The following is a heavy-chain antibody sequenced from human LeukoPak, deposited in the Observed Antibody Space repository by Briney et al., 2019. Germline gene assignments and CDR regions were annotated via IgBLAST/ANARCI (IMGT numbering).Heavy chain of an antibody. Sequence: GASVKVSSKAAGDTFTSYCISWVRQAPGQGLEWVGWISAYNGDTNYSQKLQGRVSLTTGTSTSTAYMELRSLRSDDTAVYYCARTTMTMFDFWGQGTLVTVSS. CDR1: GDTFTSYC. CDR3: ARTTMTMFDF. D-gene: IGHD4-17*01. J-gene: IGHJ4*02. CDR2: ISAYNGDT. V-gene: IGHV1-18*01.